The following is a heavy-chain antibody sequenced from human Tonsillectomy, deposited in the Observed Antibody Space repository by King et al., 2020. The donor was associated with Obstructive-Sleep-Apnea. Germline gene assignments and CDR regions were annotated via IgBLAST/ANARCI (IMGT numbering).Heavy chain of an antibody. CDR3: AKVGSGETGTYWYFDL. CDR1: GFTFDDYA. Sequence: VQLVESGGGLVQPGRSLRLSCAASGFTFDDYAMHWVRQAPGKGLEWVSGISWNSGSIGYADSVKGRFTISRDNAKNSLYLQMNSLRAEDTALYYCAKVGSGETGTYWYFDLWGRGTLVTVSS. D-gene: IGHD3-10*01. V-gene: IGHV3-9*01. J-gene: IGHJ2*01. CDR2: ISWNSGSI.